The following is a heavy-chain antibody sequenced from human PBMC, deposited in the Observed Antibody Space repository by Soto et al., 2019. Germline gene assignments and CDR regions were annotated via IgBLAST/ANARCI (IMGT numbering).Heavy chain of an antibody. CDR2: INAGNGNT. D-gene: IGHD2-15*01. CDR1: GYTFTSHA. CDR3: ARVGAGIVGGMDV. V-gene: IGHV1-3*01. Sequence: QVQLVQSGAEVKKPGASVKVSCKASGYTFTSHAMHWVRQAPGQRLEWMGWINAGNGNTKYSQKFQGRVTITRDTAASTAYMERSSLRSEDTAVYYCARVGAGIVGGMDVWGQGTTVTVSS. J-gene: IGHJ6*02.